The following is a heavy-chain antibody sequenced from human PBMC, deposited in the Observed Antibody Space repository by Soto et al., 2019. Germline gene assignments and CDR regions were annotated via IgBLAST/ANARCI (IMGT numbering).Heavy chain of an antibody. CDR1: GFIFSSYW. CDR3: VRGRTYSLY. Sequence: EVQVVESGGGLVQPGGSLRLSCAASGFIFSSYWMNWVRQAPGKGLEWVANIKEDGSEKYYVDSVKGRFTISRDNAKNSLYLQMNSLRAEETAVYCCVRGRTYSLYWGQGTLVTVSS. V-gene: IGHV3-7*04. D-gene: IGHD1-26*01. J-gene: IGHJ4*02. CDR2: IKEDGSEK.